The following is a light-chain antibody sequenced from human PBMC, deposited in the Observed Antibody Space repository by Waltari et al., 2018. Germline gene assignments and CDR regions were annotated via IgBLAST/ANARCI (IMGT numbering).Light chain of an antibody. Sequence: QAVVTQQPSVTVSSGGTVTPTCSSSTGPVTSGPSPSWCQQKPGQVPRTLMYDTNNKHSCTPARFSGSLLGGKAALTLSGAQPEDEAEYYCLLWYSGPRWVFGGGTKLSVL. CDR2: DTN. CDR1: TGPVTSGPS. CDR3: LLWYSGPRWV. V-gene: IGLV7-46*01. J-gene: IGLJ3*02.